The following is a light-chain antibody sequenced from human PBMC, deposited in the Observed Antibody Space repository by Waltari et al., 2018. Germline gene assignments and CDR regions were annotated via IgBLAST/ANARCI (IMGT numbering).Light chain of an antibody. CDR2: WAS. CDR3: QQYYDTPYT. Sequence: DIVMTQSPDSLAVSLGERATINCKSSQSVLYSSNNKNYLAWYQQKPGQPPKLLIYWASTRESGAPDRFSVSGSGTDFTLTISSLQAEDVAVYYCQQYYDTPYTFGQGTKLEIK. J-gene: IGKJ2*01. V-gene: IGKV4-1*01. CDR1: QSVLYSSNNKNY.